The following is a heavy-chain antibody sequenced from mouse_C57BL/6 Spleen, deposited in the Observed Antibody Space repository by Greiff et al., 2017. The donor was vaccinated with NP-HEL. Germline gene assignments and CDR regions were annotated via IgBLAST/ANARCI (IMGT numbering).Heavy chain of an antibody. CDR1: GYTFTSYW. CDR3: ARGGLGRSYFDY. D-gene: IGHD4-1*01. J-gene: IGHJ2*01. V-gene: IGHV1-53*01. CDR2: INPSNGGT. Sequence: QVQLKQPGTELVKPGASVKLSCKASGYTFTSYWMHWVKQRPGQGLEWIGNINPSNGGTNYNEKFKSKATLTVDKSSSTAYMQLSSLTSEDSAVYYCARGGLGRSYFDYWGQGTTLTVSS.